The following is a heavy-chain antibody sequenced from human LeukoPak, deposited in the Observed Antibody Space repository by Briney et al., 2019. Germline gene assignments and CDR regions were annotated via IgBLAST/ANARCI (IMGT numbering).Heavy chain of an antibody. J-gene: IGHJ5*02. V-gene: IGHV4-59*01. CDR1: GGSISSYY. CDR3: ARDLTCSGGSCRPA. Sequence: PSETLSLTCTVSGGSISSYYWSWIRQPPGKGLEWIGYIYYSGSTNYNPSLKSRVTISVDTSKNQFSLKLSSVTAADTAVYYCARDLTCSGGSCRPAWGQGTLVTVSS. CDR2: IYYSGST. D-gene: IGHD2-15*01.